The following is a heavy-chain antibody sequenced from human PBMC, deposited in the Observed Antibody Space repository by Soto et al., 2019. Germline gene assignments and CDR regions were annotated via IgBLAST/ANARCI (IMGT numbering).Heavy chain of an antibody. J-gene: IGHJ4*02. CDR1: GFTFSSYG. Sequence: QVQLVESGGGVVQPGRSLRLSCAASGFTFSSYGMRWVRQAPGKGLEWVAVIWYDGSNKYYADSVKGRFTISRDNSKNTLYLQMNSLRAEDTAVYYCARDSPATKYYFDYWGQGTLVTVSS. V-gene: IGHV3-33*01. CDR3: ARDSPATKYYFDY. CDR2: IWYDGSNK.